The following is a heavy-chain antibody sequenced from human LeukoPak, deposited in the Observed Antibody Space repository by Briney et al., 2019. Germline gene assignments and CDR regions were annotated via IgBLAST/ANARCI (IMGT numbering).Heavy chain of an antibody. CDR2: INPSGGST. CDR1: AYTFTNYY. D-gene: IGHD3-22*01. V-gene: IGHV1-46*01. J-gene: IGHJ4*03. CDR3: AREGSSGQLL. Sequence: ASVKVSCKASAYTFTNYYLHWVRQAPGQGLEWMGIINPSGGSTSYAQKFQGRVTMTRDTSTSTVYMELSSLRSEDTAVYYCAREGSSGQLLWGQGSMVTVSS.